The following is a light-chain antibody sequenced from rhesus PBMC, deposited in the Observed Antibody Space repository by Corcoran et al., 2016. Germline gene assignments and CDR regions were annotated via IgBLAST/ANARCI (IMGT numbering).Light chain of an antibody. V-gene: IGLV2-23*01. J-gene: IGLJ1*01. CDR1: SSDIGGYNY. CDR2: DVS. Sequence: QAALTQPPSVSGSPGQSVTISCTGTSSDIGGYNYVSWYQQHPGKAPKLMIYDVSKRPSGVSDRFSGSKSGNTASLTISGLQAEDEADYYCSSYAGRYTFIFGAGTRLTVL. CDR3: SSYAGRYTFI.